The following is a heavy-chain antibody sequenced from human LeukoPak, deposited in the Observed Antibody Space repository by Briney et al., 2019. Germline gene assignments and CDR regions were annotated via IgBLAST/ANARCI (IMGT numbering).Heavy chain of an antibody. D-gene: IGHD5-18*01. CDR2: ISTSSSTI. J-gene: IGHJ6*03. Sequence: GGSLTLSCAVSGFTFSNYGMTWVRQAPGKGLEWVSYISTSSSTIYYADSVKGRFTISRDNAKDSLYLQMNSLRAEDTAVYYCARVPSGYTLGYGYYYYYMYVWGKGTTVTVSS. V-gene: IGHV3-48*04. CDR1: GFTFSNYG. CDR3: ARVPSGYTLGYGYYYYYMYV.